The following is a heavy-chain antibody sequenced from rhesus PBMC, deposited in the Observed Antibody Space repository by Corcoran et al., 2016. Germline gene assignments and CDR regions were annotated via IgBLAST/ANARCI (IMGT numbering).Heavy chain of an antibody. CDR1: GGSIRSRS. D-gene: IGHD3-16*01. V-gene: IGHV4-169*01. CDR3: ARGGSYYYDHYFDY. J-gene: IGHJ4*01. Sequence: QLQLQESGPGLVKPSETLSVTCAVSGGSIRSRSWSWIRQAPGQGLAWIGYIYGSGSSTNYNPSLKSRVTLSVDTSKNQLSLKLSSVTAADTAVYYCARGGSYYYDHYFDYWGQGVLVTVSS. CDR2: IYGSGSST.